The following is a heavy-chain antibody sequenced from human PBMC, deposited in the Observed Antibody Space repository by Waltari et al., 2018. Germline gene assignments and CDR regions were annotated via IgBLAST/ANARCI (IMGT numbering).Heavy chain of an antibody. D-gene: IGHD6-19*01. V-gene: IGHV3-21*02. Sequence: EVQLVESGGGLVQQGGPLSLSCVASGFTFRASATTWSRQAQGKGLVWVSSIGSSSSFMDYAYSVRGRFTVSRDNAKNTLYLQMDTLRAEDTAVYYCAREGAEQWVVEDYGMDVWGQGTTVTVSS. CDR3: AREGAEQWVVEDYGMDV. CDR1: GFTFRASA. CDR2: IGSSSSFM. J-gene: IGHJ6*02.